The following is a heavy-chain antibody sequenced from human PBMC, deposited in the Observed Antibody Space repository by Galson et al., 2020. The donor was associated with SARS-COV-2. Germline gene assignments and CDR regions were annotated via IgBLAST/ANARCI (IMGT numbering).Heavy chain of an antibody. CDR1: GFIFSNYG. Sequence: GGSLRLSCAASGFIFSNYGMNWVRQAPDKGLEWVAFIRYDGSSKYYADSVKGRCTISRDNSKNTLDMQMNSLRADDTARYYCVKDQNCYGSGSSFDLWGRGILVTVSS. V-gene: IGHV3-30*02. CDR3: VKDQNCYGSGSSFDL. J-gene: IGHJ2*01. D-gene: IGHD3-10*01. CDR2: IRYDGSSK.